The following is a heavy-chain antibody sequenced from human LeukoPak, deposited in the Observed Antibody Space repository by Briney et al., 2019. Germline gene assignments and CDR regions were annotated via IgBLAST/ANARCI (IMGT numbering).Heavy chain of an antibody. CDR2: IYYSGST. CDR3: ARLLRVGYCSTTTCNWFDP. J-gene: IGHJ5*02. D-gene: IGHD2-2*03. CDR1: GGSISSTSYY. V-gene: IGHV4-39*07. Sequence: ASETLSLTCVVSGGSISSTSYYWGWIRQPPGKGLEWIGSIYYSGSTYYSPSLKSRVTISVDTSKNQFSLKLSSVTAADTAVYYCARLLRVGYCSTTTCNWFDPWGQGTLVTVSS.